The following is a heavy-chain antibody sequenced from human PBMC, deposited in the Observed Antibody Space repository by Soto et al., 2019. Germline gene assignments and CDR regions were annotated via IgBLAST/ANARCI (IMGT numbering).Heavy chain of an antibody. J-gene: IGHJ4*02. CDR3: ARGDQGFDY. Sequence: SPTHPLTCAISGGRVSSNRAASNWYRQSPSRGLEWLGRTYYRSKWFNNYALSVKSRITINPDTSKNQFSLQLNSVTPEDTAVYYCARGDQGFDYWGQGTLVTVSS. CDR1: GGRVSSNRAA. CDR2: TYYRSKWFN. V-gene: IGHV6-1*01. D-gene: IGHD3-16*01.